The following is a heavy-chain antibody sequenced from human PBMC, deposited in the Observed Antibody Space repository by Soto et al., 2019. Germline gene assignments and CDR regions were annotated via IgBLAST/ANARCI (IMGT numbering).Heavy chain of an antibody. Sequence: PSDTLSLTCTVSGGSISSSSYYWGWIRQPPGKGLEWIGSIYYSGSTYYNPSLKSRVTISVDTSKNQFSLKLSSVTAADTAVYYCARNEKYSSSNFDYWGQGXLVTVSS. J-gene: IGHJ4*02. CDR2: IYYSGST. D-gene: IGHD6-6*01. CDR3: ARNEKYSSSNFDY. CDR1: GGSISSSSYY. V-gene: IGHV4-39*01.